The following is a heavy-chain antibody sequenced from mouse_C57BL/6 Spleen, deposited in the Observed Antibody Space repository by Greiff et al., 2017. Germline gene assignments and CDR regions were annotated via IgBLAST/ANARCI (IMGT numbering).Heavy chain of an antibody. V-gene: IGHV5-6*02. CDR1: GFTFSSYG. J-gene: IGHJ4*01. Sequence: EVMLVESGGDLVKPGGSLKLSCAASGFTFSSYGMSWVRQTPDKRLEWVATISSGGSYTYYPDSVKGRFTISRDNAKNTLYLQMSSLKSEDTAMYYCARRDSSGPYAMDYWGQGTSVTVSS. CDR2: ISSGGSYT. CDR3: ARRDSSGPYAMDY. D-gene: IGHD3-2*02.